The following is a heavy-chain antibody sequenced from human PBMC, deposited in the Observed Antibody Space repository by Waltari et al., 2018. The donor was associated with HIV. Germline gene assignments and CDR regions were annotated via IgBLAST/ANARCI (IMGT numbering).Heavy chain of an antibody. D-gene: IGHD2-2*01. J-gene: IGHJ3*02. V-gene: IGHV4-34*01. CDR2: INHSGST. CDR3: ARGYSIVVVPAATTDDAFDI. CDR1: GGSFSGYY. Sequence: QVQLQQWGAGLLKPSETLSLTCAVYGGSFSGYYWSWLRQPPGKGLEWIGEINHSGSTNYNPSLKSRVTISVDTSKNQFSLKLSSVTAADTAVYYCARGYSIVVVPAATTDDAFDIWGQGTMVTVSS.